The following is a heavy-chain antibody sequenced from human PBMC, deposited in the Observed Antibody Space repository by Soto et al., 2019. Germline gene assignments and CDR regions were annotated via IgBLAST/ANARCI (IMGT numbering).Heavy chain of an antibody. Sequence: PGWSLILACAASGLTFSSYATSWVRQARGKGLEWVSAISGSGGSTYYADSVKGRFTISRDNSKNTLYLQMNSLRAEDTAVYYCAREIYSSGQPQSYGMDVWGQGTTVTVSS. CDR3: AREIYSSGQPQSYGMDV. CDR1: GLTFSSYA. V-gene: IGHV3-23*01. D-gene: IGHD6-19*01. CDR2: ISGSGGST. J-gene: IGHJ6*02.